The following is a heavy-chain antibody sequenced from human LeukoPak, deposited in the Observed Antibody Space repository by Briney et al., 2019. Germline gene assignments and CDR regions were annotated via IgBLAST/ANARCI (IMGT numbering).Heavy chain of an antibody. CDR1: GFTFSDFG. CDR2: IRYDVSDK. CDR3: AKRRDDNYFDY. Sequence: GGSLRLSCAASGFTFSDFGMHWVRQAPGKGLEWVAFIRYDVSDKNYADSVKGRFTISRDNSKNTLYLQMNSLRAEDTAVFYCAKRRDDNYFDYWGQGALVTVSS. D-gene: IGHD5-24*01. J-gene: IGHJ4*02. V-gene: IGHV3-30*02.